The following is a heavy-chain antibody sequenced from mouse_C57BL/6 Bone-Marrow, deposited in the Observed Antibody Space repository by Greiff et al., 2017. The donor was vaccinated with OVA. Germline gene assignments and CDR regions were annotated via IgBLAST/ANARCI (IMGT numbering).Heavy chain of an antibody. CDR3: AKASNWGYFDD. Sequence: QVQLKQPGTELVKPGASVKLSCKASGYTFTSYWMHWVKQRPGQGLEWIGNINPSNGGTNYNENFKNKATLTIDTSTSTAYMQLSSLTSADSAIYYCAKASNWGYFDDWGQGTTLTVSS. CDR2: INPSNGGT. V-gene: IGHV1-53*01. J-gene: IGHJ2*01. D-gene: IGHD4-1*01. CDR1: GYTFTSYW.